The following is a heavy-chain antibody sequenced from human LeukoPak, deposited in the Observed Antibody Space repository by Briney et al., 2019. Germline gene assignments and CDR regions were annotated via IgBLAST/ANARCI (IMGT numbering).Heavy chain of an antibody. V-gene: IGHV3-30*19. D-gene: IGHD6-13*01. Sequence: GRSLRLSCAASGFTFSSYGMHWVRQAPGKGLEWVAVISYDGSNKYYADSVKGRFTISRDNSKNTLYLQMNSLRAEDTAVYYCARAGGSSSWGYYYYGMDVWGQGTTVTVSS. J-gene: IGHJ6*02. CDR1: GFTFSSYG. CDR2: ISYDGSNK. CDR3: ARAGGSSSWGYYYYGMDV.